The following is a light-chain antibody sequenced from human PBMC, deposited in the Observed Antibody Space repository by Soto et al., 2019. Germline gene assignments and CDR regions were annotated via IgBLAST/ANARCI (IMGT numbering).Light chain of an antibody. CDR3: AAWDGSLNGSV. CDR2: NND. CDR1: NSNIGSNT. Sequence: QSVLTQAPSASGTPGQRVTISCSGSNSNIGSNTVSWYQQVPGTAPKVLIYNNDQRPSGVPDRLSGSKSGTSASLAIGGLQSEDEADYYCAAWDGSLNGSVFGGGTKLTVL. V-gene: IGLV1-44*01. J-gene: IGLJ3*02.